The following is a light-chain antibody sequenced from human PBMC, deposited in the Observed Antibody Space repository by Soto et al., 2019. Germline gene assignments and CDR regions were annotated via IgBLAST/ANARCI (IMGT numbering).Light chain of an antibody. CDR1: SSDVGGYNY. Sequence: QSALTQPPSGSRSPGQSVTIWCSGTSSDVGGYNYVSWYQQYPGRAPKLMIYEVTKRPSGVPDRFSGSKSGNTASLTVSGLQAEDEADYYCSSYAASNNFYFVFGGGTKLTVL. V-gene: IGLV2-8*02. CDR3: SSYAASNNFYFV. CDR2: EVT. J-gene: IGLJ3*02.